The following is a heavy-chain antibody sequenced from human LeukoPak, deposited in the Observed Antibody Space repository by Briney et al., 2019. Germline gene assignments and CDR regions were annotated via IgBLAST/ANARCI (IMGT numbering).Heavy chain of an antibody. CDR2: ISGGGGTT. V-gene: IGHV3-23*01. CDR3: AKMLGFCTSISCYFYFDL. J-gene: IGHJ2*01. D-gene: IGHD2-2*01. CDR1: GFTFSNYN. Sequence: GGSLRLSCAASGFTFSNYNMNWVRQAPGKGLEWVSTISGGGGTTYYADSVKGRFTISRDNSKDTLYLQMNSLRAEDTAVYYCAKMLGFCTSISCYFYFDLWGRGTLVTVSS.